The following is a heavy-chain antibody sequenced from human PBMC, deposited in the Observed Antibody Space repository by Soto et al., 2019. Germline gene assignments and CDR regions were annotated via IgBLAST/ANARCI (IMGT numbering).Heavy chain of an antibody. Sequence: GGSLRLSCAASGFTFDDYAMHWVRQAPGKGLEWVSGISWNSGSIGYADSVKGRFTISRDNAKNSLYLQMNSLRAEDTALYYCAKDIVPAAVAVYGFDYWGQGTLVTVSS. CDR3: AKDIVPAAVAVYGFDY. V-gene: IGHV3-9*01. CDR1: GFTFDDYA. CDR2: ISWNSGSI. J-gene: IGHJ4*02. D-gene: IGHD6-19*01.